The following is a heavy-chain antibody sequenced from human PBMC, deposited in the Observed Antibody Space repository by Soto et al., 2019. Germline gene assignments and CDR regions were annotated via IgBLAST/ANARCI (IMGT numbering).Heavy chain of an antibody. Sequence: QVQLVESGGGVVQPGRSLRLSCAASGFSLTTFGMEWVRQAPGKGLEWLAGISHHGRTQYYADSVKGRFTISRDISKNTLYLEMNSLRAEDTALYYCASVADYWGQGTLVTVSS. D-gene: IGHD2-21*01. J-gene: IGHJ4*02. V-gene: IGHV3-30*04. CDR1: GFSLTTFG. CDR2: ISHHGRTQ. CDR3: ASVADY.